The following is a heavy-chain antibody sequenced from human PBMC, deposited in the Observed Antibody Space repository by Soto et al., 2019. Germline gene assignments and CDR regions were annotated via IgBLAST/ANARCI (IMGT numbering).Heavy chain of an antibody. D-gene: IGHD3-22*01. CDR1: GFIFTSYG. V-gene: IGHV3-30*18. Sequence: GGSLRLSCAASGFIFTSYGMHWVRQAPGKGLEWVAVVSFDGSNKYYADSVKGRFTISRDNSKNTLYLQMNSLRPEDTAVYYCAKAAGPSAGYYVLQHWGQGTLVTVSS. CDR3: AKAAGPSAGYYVLQH. J-gene: IGHJ1*01. CDR2: VSFDGSNK.